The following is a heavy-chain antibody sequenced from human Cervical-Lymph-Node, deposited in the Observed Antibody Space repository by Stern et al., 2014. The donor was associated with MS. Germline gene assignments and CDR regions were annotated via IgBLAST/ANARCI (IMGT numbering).Heavy chain of an antibody. D-gene: IGHD1-26*01. Sequence: VQLEESGAEVKKPGASVKVSCKPTGYTFTNYGISWVRQAPGHGLEWMGWISTYNGRTNYAQKLQGRLTMTRDTSTSTAYMDLRSLTSDDTAVYYCARRSGSYSFDYWGQGTLVTVSS. CDR3: ARRSGSYSFDY. CDR1: GYTFTNYG. V-gene: IGHV1-18*01. CDR2: ISTYNGRT. J-gene: IGHJ4*02.